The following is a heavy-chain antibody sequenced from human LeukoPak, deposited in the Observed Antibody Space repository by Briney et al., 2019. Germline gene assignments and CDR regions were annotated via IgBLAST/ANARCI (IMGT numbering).Heavy chain of an antibody. J-gene: IGHJ4*02. CDR1: GFTFDDYA. Sequence: GGSLRLSCAASGFTFDDYAMHWVRQALGKGLEWVSGISWNSGSIGYADSVKGRFTISRDNAKNSLYLQMNSLRAEDTALYYCAKDLVVTAKITPTTFDYWGQGTLVTVSS. D-gene: IGHD2-21*02. CDR2: ISWNSGSI. V-gene: IGHV3-9*01. CDR3: AKDLVVTAKITPTTFDY.